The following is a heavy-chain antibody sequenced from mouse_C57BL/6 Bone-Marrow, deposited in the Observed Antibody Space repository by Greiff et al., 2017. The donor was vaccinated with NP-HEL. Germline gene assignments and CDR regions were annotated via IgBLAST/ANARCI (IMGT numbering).Heavy chain of an antibody. J-gene: IGHJ3*01. CDR1: GFTFSDYG. V-gene: IGHV5-17*01. Sequence: DVQLVESGGGLVKPGGSLKLSCAASGFTFSDYGMHWVRQAPEKGLEWVAYISSGSSTIYYADTVKGRFTISRDNAKNTLFLQMTSLRSEDTAMYYCARQGYSNYVSWFAYWGQGTLVTVSA. CDR2: ISSGSSTI. D-gene: IGHD2-5*01. CDR3: ARQGYSNYVSWFAY.